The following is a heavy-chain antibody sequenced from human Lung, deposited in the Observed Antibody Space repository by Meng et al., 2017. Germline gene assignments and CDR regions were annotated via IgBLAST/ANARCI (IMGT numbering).Heavy chain of an antibody. V-gene: IGHV4-34*01. CDR2: INHSGST. D-gene: IGHD4-11*01. CDR1: GESFSDYY. J-gene: IGHJ4*02. Sequence: QVQLPPWGAGLLKPPASLSLTCVVSGESFSDYYWSWIRQPPGKGLEWIGEINHSGSTNYNPSLESRAIISVDTSQNNLSLKLSSVTAADSAVYYCARGPTTMAHDLDYWGQGTLVIVSS. CDR3: ARGPTTMAHDLDY.